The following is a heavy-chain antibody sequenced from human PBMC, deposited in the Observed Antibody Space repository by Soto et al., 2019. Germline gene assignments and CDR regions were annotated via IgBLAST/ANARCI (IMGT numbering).Heavy chain of an antibody. CDR2: INHFETT. V-gene: IGHV4-30-2*01. CDR1: GASITFGGYS. CDR3: ARGGGSDSFDY. Sequence: PSETLSLTCTVSGASITFGGYSWSWIRQTPGKGLEWIGYINHFETTFYNPSFESRLTLSIDRAKNQFSLKLHSMSAADRAVYFCARGGGSDSFDYWGQGILVTVSS. D-gene: IGHD1-26*01. J-gene: IGHJ4*02.